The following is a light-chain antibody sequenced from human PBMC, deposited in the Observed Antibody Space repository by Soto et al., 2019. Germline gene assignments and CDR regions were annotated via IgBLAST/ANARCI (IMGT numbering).Light chain of an antibody. V-gene: IGKV3-11*01. Sequence: EIVLTQSPATLSLSPGERAALSCRASQSVGSYLAWYQQKPGQPPRLVIYETSNRATGIPARFSGSGSGTDFTHTISSLEPEDLAVYYCQQRSNWPLTFGGGTKVEI. J-gene: IGKJ4*01. CDR3: QQRSNWPLT. CDR2: ETS. CDR1: QSVGSY.